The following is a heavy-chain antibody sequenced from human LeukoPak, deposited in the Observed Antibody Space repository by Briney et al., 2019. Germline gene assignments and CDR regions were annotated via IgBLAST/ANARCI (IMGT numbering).Heavy chain of an antibody. CDR3: AREHYDFWSGYSKSNDY. Sequence: PGGSLRLSCAASGFTFSSYWVHWVRQAPGKGLVWVSRINSDGSSTSYADSVKGRFTISRDNAKNTLYLQMNSLRAEDTAVYYCAREHYDFWSGYSKSNDYWGQGTLVTVSS. V-gene: IGHV3-74*01. J-gene: IGHJ4*02. CDR1: GFTFSSYW. CDR2: INSDGSST. D-gene: IGHD3-3*01.